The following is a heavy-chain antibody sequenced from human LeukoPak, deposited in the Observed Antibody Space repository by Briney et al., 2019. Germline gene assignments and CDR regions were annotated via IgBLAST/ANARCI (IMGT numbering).Heavy chain of an antibody. V-gene: IGHV3-74*03. CDR1: GFTFSDHY. Sequence: GGSLRLSCAASGFTFSDHYMDWVRQPPGMGLVWVSRINERGTDSMYAESVKGRFTISRDNAKNTVYLQMNSLRAEDTAVYYCARMGWGYSYVTSNDYWGQGTLVTVSS. CDR2: INERGTDS. CDR3: ARMGWGYSYVTSNDY. D-gene: IGHD5-18*01. J-gene: IGHJ4*02.